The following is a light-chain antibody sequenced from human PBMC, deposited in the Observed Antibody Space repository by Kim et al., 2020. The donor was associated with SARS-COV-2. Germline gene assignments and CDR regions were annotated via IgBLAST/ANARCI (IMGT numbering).Light chain of an antibody. CDR1: NIGNKS. CDR3: QVWDGTSDHVI. V-gene: IGLV3-21*04. Sequence: SYELTQPPSVSVAPGETARITCEENNIGNKSIHWYQQKPGQATVLVMYYDSDRPSGVPERFSGSNSGNTATLTISRVEAGDEADYYCQVWDGTSDHVIFG. J-gene: IGLJ2*01. CDR2: YDS.